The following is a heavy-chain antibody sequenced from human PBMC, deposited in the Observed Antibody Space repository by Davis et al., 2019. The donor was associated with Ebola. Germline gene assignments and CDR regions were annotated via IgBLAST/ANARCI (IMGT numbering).Heavy chain of an antibody. D-gene: IGHD4-23*01. V-gene: IGHV3-33*06. Sequence: GESLKISCAASGFTFSSYGMHWVRQAPGKGLEWVAVIWYDGSNKYYADSVKGRFTISRDNSKNTLYLQMNSLRAEDTAVYYCAKDRTTVGFDYWGQGTLVTVSS. J-gene: IGHJ4*02. CDR2: IWYDGSNK. CDR1: GFTFSSYG. CDR3: AKDRTTVGFDY.